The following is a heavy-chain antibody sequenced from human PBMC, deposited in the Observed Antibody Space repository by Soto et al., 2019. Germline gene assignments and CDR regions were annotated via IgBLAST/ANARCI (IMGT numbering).Heavy chain of an antibody. CDR3: ARQPREYSVYHYYFDY. J-gene: IGHJ4*02. Sequence: GESLKISCKGSGYTFTTYCIVWVRQMPGKGLEWMGIIYPGDSDTRYSPSFQGQVTISADKSISTAYLQWNSLKASDTAMYYCARQPREYSVYHYYFDYWGQGTLVTVSS. V-gene: IGHV5-51*01. CDR1: GYTFTTYC. CDR2: IYPGDSDT. D-gene: IGHD5-12*01.